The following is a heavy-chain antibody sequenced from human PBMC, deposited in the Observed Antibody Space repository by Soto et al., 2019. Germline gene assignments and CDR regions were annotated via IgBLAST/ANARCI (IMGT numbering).Heavy chain of an antibody. CDR1: GGSISSSSYY. Sequence: SETLSLTCTVSGGSISSSSYYWGWIRQPPGKGLEWIGSIYYSGSTYYNPSLKSRVTISVDTSKNQFSLKLSSVTAADTAVYYCAGPYDSSGYSPSYYYYGMDVWGQGTTVTVSS. D-gene: IGHD3-22*01. CDR3: AGPYDSSGYSPSYYYYGMDV. V-gene: IGHV4-39*01. CDR2: IYYSGST. J-gene: IGHJ6*02.